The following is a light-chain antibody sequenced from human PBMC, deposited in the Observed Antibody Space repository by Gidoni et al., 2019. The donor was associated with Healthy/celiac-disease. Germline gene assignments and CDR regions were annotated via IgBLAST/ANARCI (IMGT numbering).Light chain of an antibody. Sequence: SYESTKPPSVSVSPGQTASITCSGDKVGDTYACRYQQTPGQSPVLVIYQDSKRPSGIPARFSGSHSGNTAPLTLSGTQAMDEADYYCQAWDSSTAVFGGGTKLTVL. J-gene: IGLJ2*01. V-gene: IGLV3-1*01. CDR3: QAWDSSTAV. CDR2: QDS. CDR1: KVGDTY.